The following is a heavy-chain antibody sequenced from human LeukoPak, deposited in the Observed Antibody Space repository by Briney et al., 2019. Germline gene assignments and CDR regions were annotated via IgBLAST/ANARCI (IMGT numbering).Heavy chain of an antibody. CDR2: VSHSGSS. CDR3: ARGIFYGGRNQYIWLDL. Sequence: SETLSLTCAVYGGPFRGFFWSWIRQAPGKGLGWIGEVSHSGSSNYNPSHKSRINISPDTSKSQFSLRLTSVTAADTAVYYCARGIFYGGRNQYIWLDLWGQGTLVTVSS. CDR1: GGPFRGFF. V-gene: IGHV4-34*01. D-gene: IGHD4-23*01. J-gene: IGHJ5*02.